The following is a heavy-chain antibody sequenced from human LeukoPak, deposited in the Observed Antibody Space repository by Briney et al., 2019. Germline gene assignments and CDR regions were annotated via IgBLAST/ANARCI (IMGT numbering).Heavy chain of an antibody. Sequence: GGSLRLSCAVSGFTFSSYWMNWVRHAPWKGLEWVANIKQDGSEKNYVDSVKGRFTISRDNAKSSLFLQMNDLRAEDTAVYYCAKGGRGNGEVYWGQGTLVTVSS. CDR1: GFTFSSYW. CDR3: AKGGRGNGEVY. CDR2: IKQDGSEK. V-gene: IGHV3-7*01. D-gene: IGHD3-16*01. J-gene: IGHJ4*02.